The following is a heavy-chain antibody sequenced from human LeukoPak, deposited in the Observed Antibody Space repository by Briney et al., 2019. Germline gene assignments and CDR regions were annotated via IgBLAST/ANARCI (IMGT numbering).Heavy chain of an antibody. V-gene: IGHV4-61*01. CDR1: GGSVSSGSYY. J-gene: IGHJ5*02. CDR2: IYYSGST. D-gene: IGHD2-2*02. CDR3: ARVSVAPAAISVWFDP. Sequence: SETLSLTCTVSGGSVSSGSYYWSWIRQPPGKGLEWIGYIYYSGSTNYNPSLKSRVTISVDTSKNQFSLKLSSVTAADTAVYYCARVSVAPAAISVWFDPWGQGTLVTVSS.